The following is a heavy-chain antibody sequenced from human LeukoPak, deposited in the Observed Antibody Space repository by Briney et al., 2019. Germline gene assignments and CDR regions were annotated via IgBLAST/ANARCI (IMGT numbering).Heavy chain of an antibody. J-gene: IGHJ4*02. Sequence: TGGSLRLSCAASGFTFTSYWMHWVRQAPGKGLVWVSRFNTDGSSINYADSVKGRFTISRDNAKNTLYLQMSSLRAEDTAVYYCARGTARFDYWGQGTLVTVSS. CDR2: FNTDGSSI. V-gene: IGHV3-74*01. CDR1: GFTFTSYW. CDR3: ARGTARFDY.